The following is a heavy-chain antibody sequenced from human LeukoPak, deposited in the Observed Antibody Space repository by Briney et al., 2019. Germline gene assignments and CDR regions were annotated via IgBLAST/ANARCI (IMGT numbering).Heavy chain of an antibody. CDR3: ARDSMGVYGMDV. CDR1: GGTFSSYA. J-gene: IGHJ6*02. V-gene: IGHV1-69*04. CDR2: IIPILGIA. Sequence: ASVKVSCKASGGTFSSYAISWVRQAPGQGLEWMGRIIPILGIANYAQKFQGRVTITADKSTSTAYMELSSLRSEDTAVYYCARDSMGVYGMDVWGQGTTVTVSS. D-gene: IGHD2-2*01.